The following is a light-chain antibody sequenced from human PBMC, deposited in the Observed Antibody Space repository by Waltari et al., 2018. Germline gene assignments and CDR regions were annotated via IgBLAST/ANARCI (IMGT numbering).Light chain of an antibody. Sequence: DIQMTQSPSSLSASVGDRVTITCRASQGISNSLAWYQQKPGKAPKLLLYAASRLESGVPSRFSGSGSGTDYTLTISSLQPEDFATYYCQQYYSTPGFGQGTKVEIK. V-gene: IGKV1-NL1*01. J-gene: IGKJ1*01. CDR3: QQYYSTPG. CDR2: AAS. CDR1: QGISNS.